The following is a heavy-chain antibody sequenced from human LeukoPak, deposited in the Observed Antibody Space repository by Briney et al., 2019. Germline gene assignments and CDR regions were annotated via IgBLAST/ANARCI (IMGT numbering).Heavy chain of an antibody. V-gene: IGHV3-72*01. J-gene: IGHJ4*02. CDR2: TRNKANSYTT. Sequence: GGSLRLSCAASGFTFSDHYMDWVRQAPGKGLEWVGRTRNKANSYTTEYAASVKGRFTISRGDSKNSLYLQMNSLKTEDTAVYYCARAKRYCSGGNCYSVPDYWGQGTLVTVSS. CDR1: GFTFSDHY. CDR3: ARAKRYCSGGNCYSVPDY. D-gene: IGHD2-15*01.